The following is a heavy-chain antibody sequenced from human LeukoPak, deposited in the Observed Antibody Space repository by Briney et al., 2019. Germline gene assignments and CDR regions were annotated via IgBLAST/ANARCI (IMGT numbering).Heavy chain of an antibody. J-gene: IGHJ6*02. D-gene: IGHD3-9*01. CDR3: ARLNYDILTGYDYGMDV. CDR1: GYSFTSYW. Sequence: GESLKISCKGSGYSFTSYWIGWVRQMPGKGLEWMGIIYPGDSDTRYSPSFQGQVTISADKSISTAYLQWSSLKASDTAMYHCARLNYDILTGYDYGMDVWGQGTTVTVSS. CDR2: IYPGDSDT. V-gene: IGHV5-51*01.